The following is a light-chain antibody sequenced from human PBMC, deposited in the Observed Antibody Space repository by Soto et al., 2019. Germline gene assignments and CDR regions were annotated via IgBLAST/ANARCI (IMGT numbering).Light chain of an antibody. CDR2: AAP. Sequence: DLQMTQSPSSLSASVGDRVTITCRASQSISTYLNWYQQKVGKAPKLLIYAAPSLQRGVPSRFSGSGSGTDFTLTISSLQPEDFATYYCQQSYSTPRTFGQGTKLEIK. J-gene: IGKJ2*02. CDR1: QSISTY. CDR3: QQSYSTPRT. V-gene: IGKV1-39*01.